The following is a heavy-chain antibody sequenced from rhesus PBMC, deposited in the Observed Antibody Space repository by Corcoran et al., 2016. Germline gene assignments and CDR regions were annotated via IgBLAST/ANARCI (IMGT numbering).Heavy chain of an antibody. CDR2: IYGSSGST. D-gene: IGHD4-23*01. Sequence: VQLQESGPGLVKPSETLSLTCAVSGGSFSSYWWGWIRQPPGKGLEWIGSIYGSSGSTEYNPSLKSRATISRDTSKNQFSLKLSSVTAADTAVYYWARGAGNTVTIFDYWGQGVLVTVSS. CDR1: GGSFSSYW. J-gene: IGHJ4*01. CDR3: ARGAGNTVTIFDY. V-gene: IGHV4-160*01.